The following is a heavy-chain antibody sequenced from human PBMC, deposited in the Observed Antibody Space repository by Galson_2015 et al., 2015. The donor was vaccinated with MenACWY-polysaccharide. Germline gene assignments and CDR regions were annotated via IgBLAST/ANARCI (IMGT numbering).Heavy chain of an antibody. CDR3: ARDPLDSSGYTRGSVFDL. Sequence: SLRLSCAASGFTFSIFWMSWVRQAPGKGLEWVAIIKQGGSEKYYVDSVKGRFSISRDNAKNSLYLQMNSLRSEDTAVYYCARDPLDSSGYTRGSVFDLWGRGTLVTVSS. CDR1: GFTFSIFW. J-gene: IGHJ2*01. V-gene: IGHV3-7*01. CDR2: IKQGGSEK. D-gene: IGHD3-22*01.